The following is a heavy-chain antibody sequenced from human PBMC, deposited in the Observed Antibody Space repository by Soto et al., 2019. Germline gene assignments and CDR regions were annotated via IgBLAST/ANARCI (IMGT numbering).Heavy chain of an antibody. CDR3: ASWLQWEHGFDI. V-gene: IGHV3-33*01. D-gene: IGHD2-2*01. Sequence: LRLSCAASGFTFSSYGMHWVRQAPGKGLEWVAVIWYDGSNKYYADSVKGRFTISRDNSKNTLYLEMNSLRPEDTAVYYCASWLQWEHGFDIWGLGTMVTVSS. CDR2: IWYDGSNK. J-gene: IGHJ3*02. CDR1: GFTFSSYG.